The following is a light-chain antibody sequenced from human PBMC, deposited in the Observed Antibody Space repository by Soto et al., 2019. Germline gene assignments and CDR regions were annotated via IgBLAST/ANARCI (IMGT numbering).Light chain of an antibody. V-gene: IGKV3-15*01. Sequence: ETVMTQSPASLSVSPGERATLSCRASQSVTTNLASYQVKPGQGPRLLIYGASTRATGVPARFSGSGSGTEFTLTISSLQSEDFAVYYCQQYNSWPPEGTFGQGTKVEIK. CDR3: QQYNSWPPEGT. CDR1: QSVTTN. CDR2: GAS. J-gene: IGKJ1*01.